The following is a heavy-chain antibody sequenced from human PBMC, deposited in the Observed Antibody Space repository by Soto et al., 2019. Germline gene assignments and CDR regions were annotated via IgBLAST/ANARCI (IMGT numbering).Heavy chain of an antibody. D-gene: IGHD4-17*01. CDR3: ARDGHDYGRFDP. Sequence: PGGSLRLSCAASGFTFSSYGMHWVRQAPGKGLEWVAVIWYDGSNKYYADSVKGRFTISRDNSKNTLYLQMNSLRAEDTAVYYCARDGHDYGRFDPWGQGTLVTVSS. CDR2: IWYDGSNK. CDR1: GFTFSSYG. V-gene: IGHV3-33*01. J-gene: IGHJ5*02.